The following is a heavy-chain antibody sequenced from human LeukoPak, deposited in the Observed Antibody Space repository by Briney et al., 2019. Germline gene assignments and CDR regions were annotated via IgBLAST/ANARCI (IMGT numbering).Heavy chain of an antibody. CDR2: ISYDGSIR. CDR3: AREDNPLWFDP. D-gene: IGHD1-1*01. V-gene: IGHV3-30*04. Sequence: GGSLRLSCAASEFSFSNFAVYWVRQPPGKGLEWLAVISYDGSIRYYADSVKGRFTISRDNSNNTLHLQMNSLRPDDSALYYCAREDNPLWFDPWGRGTLVTVSS. CDR1: EFSFSNFA. J-gene: IGHJ5*02.